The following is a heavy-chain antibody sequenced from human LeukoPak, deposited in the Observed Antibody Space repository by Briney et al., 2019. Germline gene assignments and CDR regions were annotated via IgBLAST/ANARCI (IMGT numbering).Heavy chain of an antibody. CDR2: IYTSGST. V-gene: IGHV4-4*09. J-gene: IGHJ4*02. CDR3: ASHYYDSSGYEFGY. CDR1: GGSNSSYY. Sequence: PSETLSLTCTVSGGSNSSYYWSWTRQPPGKGLEWIGYIYTSGSTNYNPSLKSRVTISVDTSKNQFSLKLSSVTAADTAVYYCASHYYDSSGYEFGYWGQGTLVTVSS. D-gene: IGHD3-22*01.